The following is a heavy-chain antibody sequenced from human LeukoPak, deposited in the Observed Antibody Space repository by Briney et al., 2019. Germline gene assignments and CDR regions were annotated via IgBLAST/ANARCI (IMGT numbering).Heavy chain of an antibody. CDR1: GVTFSSYA. CDR2: ISGSGAST. Sequence: PGGSLRLSCAASGVTFSSYAMSWVRQAPGKGLEWVSVISGSGASTYYADSVKGRFTISRDNSKNTLYLQMNSLRAEDTAVYYCARDWANPYCSGGSCGGFDIWGQGTMVTVSS. J-gene: IGHJ3*02. CDR3: ARDWANPYCSGGSCGGFDI. D-gene: IGHD2-15*01. V-gene: IGHV3-23*01.